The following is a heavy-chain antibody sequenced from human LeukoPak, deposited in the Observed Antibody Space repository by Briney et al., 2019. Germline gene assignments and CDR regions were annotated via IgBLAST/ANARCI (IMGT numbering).Heavy chain of an antibody. Sequence: GGSLRLSWAASGFTFSSMNWVRQGPGPGMGRVWYISSSSSTIYYVDSLKRRVTISRDNGKNSRYLQMTSLRAEDTAVYYWARESVGYCSGTSCSNAFDISGQGTMVTVSS. J-gene: IGHJ3*02. CDR2: ISSSSSTI. V-gene: IGHV3-48*04. CDR3: ARESVGYCSGTSCSNAFDI. CDR1: GFTFSS. D-gene: IGHD2-2*01.